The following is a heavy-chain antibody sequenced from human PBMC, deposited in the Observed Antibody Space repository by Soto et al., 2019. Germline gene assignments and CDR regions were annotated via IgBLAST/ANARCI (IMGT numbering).Heavy chain of an antibody. CDR2: IYYSEST. J-gene: IGHJ6*02. D-gene: IGHD1-26*01. CDR3: AIDIRWELGYYHCGMDV. V-gene: IGHV4-59*01. CDR1: GGSISSYY. Sequence: SETLSLTGTVSGGSISSYYWSWIRQPPGRGLEWIGYIYYSESTNYNPPLKSRVTISVDTSKNQFSLKLSSVTAADTAVYYCAIDIRWELGYYHCGMDVWGQGTPVTVSS.